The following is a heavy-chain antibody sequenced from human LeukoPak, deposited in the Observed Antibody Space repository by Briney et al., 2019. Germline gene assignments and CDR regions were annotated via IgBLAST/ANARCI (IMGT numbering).Heavy chain of an antibody. Sequence: GGSLRLSCAASGFTFSAYDINWVRQAPGKGLEWVGFIRSKAYGGTTEYAASVKGRFTISRDDSKSIAYLQMNGLKTEDTAVYYCTRWDSAWYDYWGQGTLVTVSS. CDR1: GFTFSAYD. D-gene: IGHD6-19*01. V-gene: IGHV3-49*04. J-gene: IGHJ4*02. CDR2: IRSKAYGGTT. CDR3: TRWDSAWYDY.